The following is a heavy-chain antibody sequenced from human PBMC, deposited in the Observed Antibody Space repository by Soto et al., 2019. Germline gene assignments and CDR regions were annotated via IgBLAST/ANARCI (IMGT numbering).Heavy chain of an antibody. CDR3: AREGPAPYYYYGMDV. Sequence: QVQLVQSGGEVKKPGASVKVSCKTSGYSFTTYGISWVRQAPGQGLEWMGWISGYNGNTHYAQKFQGRVSMTTDTSTSTADIELRSLRSDDTAVYYCAREGPAPYYYYGMDVWGQGTTVTVSS. CDR1: GYSFTTYG. J-gene: IGHJ6*02. CDR2: ISGYNGNT. V-gene: IGHV1-18*01.